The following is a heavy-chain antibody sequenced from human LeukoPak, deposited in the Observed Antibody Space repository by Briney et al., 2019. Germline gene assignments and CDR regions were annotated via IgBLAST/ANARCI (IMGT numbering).Heavy chain of an antibody. CDR1: GFTFSNYG. V-gene: IGHV3-33*01. CDR3: ARDLEDSSPFGAFDM. Sequence: PGGSLRLSCAASGFTFSNYGMHWVRQVPGKGLEWVAAIWFDGIRKYYADSVKGRLTISRDNSKNTLYLQMNILRAEDTAVYYCARDLEDSSPFGAFDMWGQGTMVTVSS. CDR2: IWFDGIRK. D-gene: IGHD3-22*01. J-gene: IGHJ3*02.